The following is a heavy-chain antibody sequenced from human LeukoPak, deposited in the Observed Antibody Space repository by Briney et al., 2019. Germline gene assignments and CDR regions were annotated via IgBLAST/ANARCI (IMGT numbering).Heavy chain of an antibody. J-gene: IGHJ6*02. CDR3: ARFVTHGSGSYYGDGMDV. CDR1: GYTFSSYE. CDR2: ISSSGSTI. Sequence: GGSLRLSCAASGYTFSSYEMNWVRQAPGKGLEWVSYISSSGSTIYYADSVKGRFTISRDNAKNSLYLQMNSLRAEDTAVYHCARFVTHGSGSYYGDGMDVWGQGTTVTVSS. V-gene: IGHV3-48*03. D-gene: IGHD3-10*01.